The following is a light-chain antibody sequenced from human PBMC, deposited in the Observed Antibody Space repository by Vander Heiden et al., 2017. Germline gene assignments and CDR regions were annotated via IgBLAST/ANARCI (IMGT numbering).Light chain of an antibody. Sequence: DIQMTQSPSSLSASVGDRVTITCRASQFINNYLNWYQQKPGKAPKLLIYAASSLRSGVPSRFSGSGSGTDFTLIISRLQPEDFATYYCQQSYSTWTFGQGTKVEIK. CDR2: AAS. J-gene: IGKJ1*01. V-gene: IGKV1-39*01. CDR3: QQSYSTWT. CDR1: QFINNY.